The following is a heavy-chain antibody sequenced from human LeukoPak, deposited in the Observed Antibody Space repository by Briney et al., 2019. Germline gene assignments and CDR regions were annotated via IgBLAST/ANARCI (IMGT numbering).Heavy chain of an antibody. Sequence: GGSLRPSCTTSGLTFTTYWMSWVSQAPGEGLEWVANIKQAVGEKHYVDSVRGRFTISRDNAKNSVYLQIDSLRAEDTAVFYCARDKDWICRNGLCFTGYSEYWGRGTPVTVSS. CDR1: GLTFTTYW. D-gene: IGHD2-8*01. CDR3: ARDKDWICRNGLCFTGYSEY. CDR2: IKQAVGEK. V-gene: IGHV3-7*01. J-gene: IGHJ4*02.